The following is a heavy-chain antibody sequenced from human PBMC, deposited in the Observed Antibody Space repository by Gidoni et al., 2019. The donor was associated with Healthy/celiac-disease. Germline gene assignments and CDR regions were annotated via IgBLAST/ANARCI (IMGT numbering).Heavy chain of an antibody. V-gene: IGHV7-4-1*02. Sequence: QVQLVHSGSELKKPGASVKVSCKASGYTFTTFAINWVRQAPGRGLEWMGWINTNTGNPTYAQGFTGRFVFSLDTSVSTAYLQISSLKAEDTAVYYCAREFGRSSSSYYAEFFHHWGQGTMVTVSS. CDR2: INTNTGNP. J-gene: IGHJ1*01. D-gene: IGHD6-13*01. CDR1: GYTFTTFA. CDR3: AREFGRSSSSYYAEFFHH.